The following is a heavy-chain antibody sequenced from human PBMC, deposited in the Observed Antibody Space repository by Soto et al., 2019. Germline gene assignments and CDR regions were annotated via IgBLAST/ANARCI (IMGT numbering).Heavy chain of an antibody. CDR2: IWYDGSNK. Sequence: QVQLVESGGGVVQPGRSLRLSCAASGFTFSSYGMHWVRQAPGKGLEWVAVIWYDGSNKYYADSVKGRFTISRDNSKSPMYLQMLSLRAENTAVYYCARDPAVRKRYYSYGMDVWGQGTTVTVSS. J-gene: IGHJ6*02. CDR1: GFTFSSYG. D-gene: IGHD6-25*01. CDR3: ARDPAVRKRYYSYGMDV. V-gene: IGHV3-33*01.